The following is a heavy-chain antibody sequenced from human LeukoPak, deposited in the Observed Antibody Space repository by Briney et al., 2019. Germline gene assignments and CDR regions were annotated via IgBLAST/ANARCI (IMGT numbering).Heavy chain of an antibody. V-gene: IGHV3-23*01. CDR2: ITGSDGSS. J-gene: IGHJ4*02. D-gene: IGHD3-9*01. CDR1: GFTFTNYV. CDR3: AKWGDYDILTGYYVPDY. Sequence: GTSLRLSRVASGFTFTNYVMSWVRQAPGKGLEWVSAITGSDGSSYYADSVKGRFTISRDNSKNTLYLQVNSLRAEDTAVYYCAKWGDYDILTGYYVPDYWGQGTLVTVSS.